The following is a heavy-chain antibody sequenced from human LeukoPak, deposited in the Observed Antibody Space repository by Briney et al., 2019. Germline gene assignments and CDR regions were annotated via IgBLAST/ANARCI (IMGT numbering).Heavy chain of an antibody. CDR1: GFTFSSYS. J-gene: IGHJ6*03. CDR3: ARAVVVVAATAYYYYMDV. D-gene: IGHD2-15*01. V-gene: IGHV3-21*01. Sequence: GGSLRLSCAASGFTFSSYSMNWVRQAPGKGLEWVSSISSSSSYIYYADSVKGRFTISRDNAKNSLYLQTNSLRAEDTAVYYCARAVVVVAATAYYYYMDVWGKGTTVTVSS. CDR2: ISSSSSYI.